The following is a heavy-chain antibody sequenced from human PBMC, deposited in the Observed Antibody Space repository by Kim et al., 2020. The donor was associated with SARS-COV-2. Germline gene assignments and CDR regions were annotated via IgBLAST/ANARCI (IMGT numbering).Heavy chain of an antibody. Sequence: GGSLRLSCAASGFTFSSCAMTWVRQAPGKGLEWVSAISGSGGSTYYADSVKGRFTISRDNSKNTLYLQMDSLRAEDTAVYYCVAAAGTGYFDYWGQGTLVTVSS. D-gene: IGHD6-13*01. CDR3: VAAAGTGYFDY. CDR2: ISGSGGST. J-gene: IGHJ4*02. V-gene: IGHV3-23*01. CDR1: GFTFSSCA.